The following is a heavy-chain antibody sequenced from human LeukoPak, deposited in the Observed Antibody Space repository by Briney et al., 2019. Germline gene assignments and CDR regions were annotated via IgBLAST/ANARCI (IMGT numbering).Heavy chain of an antibody. D-gene: IGHD3-10*01. V-gene: IGHV4-34*01. J-gene: IGHJ5*02. Sequence: SETLSLTCAVYGGSFSGYYCSWIRQPPGQGLEWIGEINHSGSTNYNPSLNSRVTISVDTSKNQFSLKLSSVPAPDTAVYYCARGQSITMVRGVILTSPSYWFAPWGQGTLVTVSS. CDR1: GGSFSGYY. CDR2: INHSGST. CDR3: ARGQSITMVRGVILTSPSYWFAP.